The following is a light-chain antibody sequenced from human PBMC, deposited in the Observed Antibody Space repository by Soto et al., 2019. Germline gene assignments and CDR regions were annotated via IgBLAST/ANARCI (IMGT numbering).Light chain of an antibody. J-gene: IGLJ3*02. Sequence: QSVLTQPPSVSGAPGQRVTISCTGSSSNIGAGYPVHWYQQLPGTAPKLLVAGNRPSGVPDRFSVSKSGASASLAITGLQAEDEDDYYGQSYDSSLSRRWVFGGGTKLTVL. CDR3: QSYDSSLSRRWV. CDR1: SSNIGAGYP. V-gene: IGLV1-40*01. CDR2: G.